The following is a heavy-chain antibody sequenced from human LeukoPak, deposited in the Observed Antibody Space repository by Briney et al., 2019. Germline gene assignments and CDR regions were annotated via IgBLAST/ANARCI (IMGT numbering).Heavy chain of an antibody. V-gene: IGHV3-23*01. J-gene: IGHJ4*02. Sequence: GGSLRLSCAASGFPFSRYAMSWVRQAPGKGLEWVSAISGSGGSTYYADSVKGRFTISRDNSKNTLYLQMNSLRAEDTAVYYCAKDPARIRYFDYWGQGTLVSVSS. CDR1: GFPFSRYA. D-gene: IGHD3-9*01. CDR3: AKDPARIRYFDY. CDR2: ISGSGGST.